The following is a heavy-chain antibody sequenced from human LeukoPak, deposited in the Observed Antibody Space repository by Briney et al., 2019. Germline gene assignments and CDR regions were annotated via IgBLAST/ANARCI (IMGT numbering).Heavy chain of an antibody. Sequence: GGSLRLSCAASGFTFSNAWMNWVRQAPGKGLEWVGRITTKAEGGTTDYAAPVKGRFTISRDNSKNTLDLQMNSLRAEDTAVYYCAKLCTGYSSSCHGAFDIWGQGTMVTVSS. CDR3: AKLCTGYSSSCHGAFDI. V-gene: IGHV3-15*01. D-gene: IGHD6-13*01. CDR2: ITTKAEGGTT. CDR1: GFTFSNAW. J-gene: IGHJ3*02.